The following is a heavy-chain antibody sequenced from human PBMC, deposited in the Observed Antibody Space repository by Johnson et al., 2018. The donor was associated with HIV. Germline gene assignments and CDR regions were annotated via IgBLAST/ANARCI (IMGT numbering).Heavy chain of an antibody. CDR3: ARDMVGATFDDAFDI. CDR1: GFTFSSYA. J-gene: IGHJ3*02. V-gene: IGHV3-30*04. D-gene: IGHD1-26*01. Sequence: QVQLVESGGGVVQPGRSLRLSCAASGFTFSSYAMHWVRQAPGKGLEWVAVISYDGSNKYYADSVKGRFTISRDNSKNTLYLQMNSLRAEYTAVYYCARDMVGATFDDAFDIWGQGTMVTVSS. CDR2: ISYDGSNK.